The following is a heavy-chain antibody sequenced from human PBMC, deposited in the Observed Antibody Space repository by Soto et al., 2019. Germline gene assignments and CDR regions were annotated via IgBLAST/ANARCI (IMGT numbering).Heavy chain of an antibody. CDR3: AKDAYNAAFDV. Sequence: SLRLSCATSGFSFNIFGMHWVRQAPGKALEWVGLISKNGDNQYYGDSAKGRFIISRDNPKNSLYLQLHSLRPDDTAVYYCAKDAYNAAFDVWGQGTMVTVSS. CDR1: GFSFNIFG. V-gene: IGHV3-30*18. CDR2: ISKNGDNQ. J-gene: IGHJ3*01. D-gene: IGHD1-1*01.